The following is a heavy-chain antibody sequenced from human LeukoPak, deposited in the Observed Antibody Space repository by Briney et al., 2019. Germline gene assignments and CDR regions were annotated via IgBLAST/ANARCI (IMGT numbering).Heavy chain of an antibody. CDR2: FDPEDGER. CDR1: GYTLTELS. CDR3: ATALRLEALDL. D-gene: IGHD3-16*01. J-gene: IGHJ3*01. V-gene: IGHV1-24*01. Sequence: ASVKVSCMVSGYTLTELSTHWVQQAPGKGLEWMGGFDPEDGERIYAQKFQDRVTMTEDTSTDTAYMELRSLRSEDTAMYYCATALRLEALDLWGHGAMVTVSS.